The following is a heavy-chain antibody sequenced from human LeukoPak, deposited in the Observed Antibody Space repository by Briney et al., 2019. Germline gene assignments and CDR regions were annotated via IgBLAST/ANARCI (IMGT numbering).Heavy chain of an antibody. CDR2: IYYSGST. Sequence: PSETLSLXCTVSGGSISSYYWSWIRQPPGKGLEWIGYIYYSGSTNYNPSLKSRVTISVDTSKNQFSLKLSSVTAADTAVYYCASSSPAPFDYWGQGTLVTVSS. V-gene: IGHV4-59*01. CDR3: ASSSPAPFDY. CDR1: GGSISSYY. J-gene: IGHJ4*02.